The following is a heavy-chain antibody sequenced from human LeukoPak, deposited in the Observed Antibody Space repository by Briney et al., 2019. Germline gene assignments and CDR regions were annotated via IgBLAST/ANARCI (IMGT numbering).Heavy chain of an antibody. V-gene: IGHV3-30*14. D-gene: IGHD5-12*01. J-gene: IGHJ6*02. CDR1: GFTFSSYA. CDR3: ARGTMEEMATIRDLYYYYYYGMDV. CDR2: ISYDGSNK. Sequence: PGGSLRLSCAASGFTFSSYAMHWVRQAPGKGLEWVAVISYDGSNKYYADSVKGRFTISRDNSKNTLYLQMGSLRAEDMAVYYCARGTMEEMATIRDLYYYYYYGMDVWGQGTTVTVSS.